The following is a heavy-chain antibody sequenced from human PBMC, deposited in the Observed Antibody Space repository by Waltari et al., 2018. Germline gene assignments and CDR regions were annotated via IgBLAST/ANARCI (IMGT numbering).Heavy chain of an antibody. D-gene: IGHD3-16*01. V-gene: IGHV1-18*04. Sequence: QVQLAQSGAEVTKPGASVTVSCTASGSSFNSSGIAWVRPAPGQGLEWMGSISAYNGNTNDAQKLQGRVTMTTDTSTSTAYMELRSLRSDDTAVYYCARYVPPNFSGLDVWGQGTTVTVSS. CDR1: GSSFNSSG. CDR2: ISAYNGNT. CDR3: ARYVPPNFSGLDV. J-gene: IGHJ6*02.